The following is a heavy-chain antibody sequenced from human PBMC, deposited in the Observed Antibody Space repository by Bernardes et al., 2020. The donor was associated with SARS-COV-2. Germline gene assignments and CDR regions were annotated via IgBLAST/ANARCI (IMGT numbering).Heavy chain of an antibody. V-gene: IGHV1-18*04. J-gene: IGHJ6*02. CDR3: ARGVSVDLGDYSYYYGLDV. Sequence: ASVKVSCKASGYTFISYGITWVRQAPGQGLEWMGWISTYNGNTNYAQKIQGRVTMTIDTSTNTASMELRSLRSDDTAVYYCARGVSVDLGDYSYYYGLDVWGQGTSVTVSS. CDR2: ISTYNGNT. D-gene: IGHD2-15*01. CDR1: GYTFISYG.